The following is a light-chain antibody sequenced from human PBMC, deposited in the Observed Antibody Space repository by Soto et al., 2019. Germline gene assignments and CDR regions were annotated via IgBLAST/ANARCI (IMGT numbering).Light chain of an antibody. CDR2: GAS. Sequence: VLTQSPGTLSLSPGEGATLSCRASQSVTSTYLAWYQQKPGQAPRLLIYGASSTATGVPDRFSGSGSGTDFTLTISRLEREDFAVYFCHHYASTFGQGTKVEIK. CDR1: QSVTSTY. J-gene: IGKJ1*01. CDR3: HHYAST. V-gene: IGKV3-20*01.